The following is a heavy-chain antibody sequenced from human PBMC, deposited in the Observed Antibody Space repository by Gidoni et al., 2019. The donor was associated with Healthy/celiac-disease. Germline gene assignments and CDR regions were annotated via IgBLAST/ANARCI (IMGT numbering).Heavy chain of an antibody. Sequence: VQLQQLGAGLLKPSETLSLTCAVYGGSFSVYYWYCIRQPPGKGLEWIGEINHSGSTNYNPSRKSRVTISVDTSKNQFSLKLSSVTAADTAVYYCARLTQRSGGYWGQGTLVTVSS. V-gene: IGHV4-34*01. CDR3: ARLTQRSGGY. CDR1: GGSFSVYY. J-gene: IGHJ4*02. D-gene: IGHD2-15*01. CDR2: INHSGST.